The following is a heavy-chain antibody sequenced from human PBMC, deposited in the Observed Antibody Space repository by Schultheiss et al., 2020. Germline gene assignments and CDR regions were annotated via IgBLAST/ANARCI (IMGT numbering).Heavy chain of an antibody. D-gene: IGHD1-26*01. CDR1: GFTFGDYA. Sequence: GSLRLSCTASGFTFGDYAMSWFRQAPGKGLEWVGFIRSKAYGGTTDYAAPVKGRFTISRDDSKNTLYLQMNSLKTEDTAVYYCTTDPKEWELITTIDYWGQGTLVTVSS. CDR2: IRSKAYGGTT. J-gene: IGHJ4*02. V-gene: IGHV3-49*03. CDR3: TTDPKEWELITTIDY.